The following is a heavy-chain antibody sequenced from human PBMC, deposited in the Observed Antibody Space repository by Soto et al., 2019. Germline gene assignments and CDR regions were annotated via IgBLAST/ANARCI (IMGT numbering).Heavy chain of an antibody. CDR1: GFTFSDAW. J-gene: IGHJ4*02. CDR3: STDGLNYGSFDY. D-gene: IGHD1-7*01. Sequence: GGSLRLSCAASGFTFSDAWMTWLRQTTGRGLEWVGRIKNKRSDETTDYAAAVKGRFIISRDDSKNTLYLQMHSLTTEDTAVYYCSTDGLNYGSFDYWGQGTLVTVSS. V-gene: IGHV3-15*01. CDR2: IKNKRSDETT.